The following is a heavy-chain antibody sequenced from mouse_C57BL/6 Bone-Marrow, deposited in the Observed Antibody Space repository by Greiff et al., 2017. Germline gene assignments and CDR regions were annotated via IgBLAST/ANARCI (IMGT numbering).Heavy chain of an antibody. J-gene: IGHJ4*01. CDR1: GYTFTSYW. CDR3: ARVSMMVLRGSYYYAMDY. D-gene: IGHD2-3*01. CDR2: IYPGSGST. Sequence: QVQLQQPGAELVKPGASVKMSCKASGYTFTSYWITWVKQRPGQGLEWIGDIYPGSGSTNYNEKFKSKATLTVDTSSSTADMQLSSLTSEDSAVYYCARVSMMVLRGSYYYAMDYWGQGTSVTVSS. V-gene: IGHV1-55*01.